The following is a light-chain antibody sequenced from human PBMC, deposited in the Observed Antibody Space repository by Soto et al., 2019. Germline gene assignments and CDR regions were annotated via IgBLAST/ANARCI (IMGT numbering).Light chain of an antibody. CDR2: DVT. J-gene: IGLJ1*01. CDR1: SSDVGGYNY. CDR3: CSYVGTDTYS. V-gene: IGLV2-11*01. Sequence: HSALTQPRSVSGSPGQSVTISCTGTSSDVGGYNYVSWYQQHPGKAPELMIYDVTKRPSGVPDRFSGSKSGSTASLTISGLQAEDEADYYCCSYVGTDTYSFGTGTKLTVL.